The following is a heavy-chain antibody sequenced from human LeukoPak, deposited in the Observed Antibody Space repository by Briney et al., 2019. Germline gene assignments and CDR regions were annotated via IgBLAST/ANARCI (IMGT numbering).Heavy chain of an antibody. Sequence: GASVKVSCKASGYTFTGYYMHRVREAPGQGLDWRGWINPNSGGTNYAQKFQGRVTMTRDTSISTAYMELSRLRSDDTAVYYCASNGIAARRVLSDYWGQGTLVTVSS. D-gene: IGHD6-6*01. CDR1: GYTFTGYY. CDR2: INPNSGGT. J-gene: IGHJ4*02. V-gene: IGHV1-2*02. CDR3: ASNGIAARRVLSDY.